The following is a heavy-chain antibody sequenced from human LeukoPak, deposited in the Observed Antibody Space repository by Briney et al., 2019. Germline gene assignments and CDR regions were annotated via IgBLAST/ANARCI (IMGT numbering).Heavy chain of an antibody. V-gene: IGHV3-48*04. CDR1: GFTAISNF. CDR2: ISPSGSTM. CDR3: ARDPRGPDY. Sequence: GGSLRISCAASGFTAISNFMSWVRQAPGKGLEWISYISPSGSTMYYVDSVKGRFIISRDNAKDSLYLQMNSLRVEDTAVYYCARDPRGPDYWGQGTLVTVSS. J-gene: IGHJ4*02.